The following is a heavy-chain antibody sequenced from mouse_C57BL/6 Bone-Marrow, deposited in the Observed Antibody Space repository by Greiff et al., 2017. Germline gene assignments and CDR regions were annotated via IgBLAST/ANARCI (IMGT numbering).Heavy chain of an antibody. J-gene: IGHJ4*01. D-gene: IGHD1-2*01. CDR3: ERWESTALYYYAMDY. CDR2: IHPNSGST. CDR1: GYTFTSYW. Sequence: QVQLQQPGAELVKPGASVKLSCKASGYTFTSYWMHWVKQRPGQGLEWIGMIHPNSGSTNYNEKFKSKATLTVDKSSSTAYMQLSRLTSEDSAVYYFERWESTALYYYAMDYWGQGTSVTVSS. V-gene: IGHV1-64*01.